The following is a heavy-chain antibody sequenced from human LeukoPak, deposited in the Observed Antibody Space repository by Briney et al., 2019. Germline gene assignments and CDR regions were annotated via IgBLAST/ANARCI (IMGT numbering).Heavy chain of an antibody. CDR1: GFTLDDYA. CDR3: AKLHSSANEPGYDRYFDY. V-gene: IGHV3-9*01. CDR2: ISWNSGSI. Sequence: GGSLRLSCAASGFTLDDYAMHWVRQAPGKGLEWVSGISWNSGSIGYADSVKGRFTISRDNAKNSLYLQMNSLRAEDTAVYYCAKLHSSANEPGYDRYFDYWGQGTLVTVSS. J-gene: IGHJ4*02. D-gene: IGHD6-19*01.